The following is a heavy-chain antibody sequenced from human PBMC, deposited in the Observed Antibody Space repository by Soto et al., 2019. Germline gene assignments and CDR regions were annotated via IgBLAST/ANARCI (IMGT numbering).Heavy chain of an antibody. CDR1: GFTFSSYA. J-gene: IGHJ4*02. CDR3: AKQYYYDSSGYPYYFDY. D-gene: IGHD3-22*01. CDR2: ISGSGGST. V-gene: IGHV3-23*01. Sequence: EVPLLESGGGLVQPGGSLRLSCAASGFTFSSYAMSWVRQAPGKGLEWDSAISGSGGSTYYADSVKGRFTISRDNSQNTLYLQMNSLRAEDTAVYYCAKQYYYDSSGYPYYFDYWGQGTLVTVSS.